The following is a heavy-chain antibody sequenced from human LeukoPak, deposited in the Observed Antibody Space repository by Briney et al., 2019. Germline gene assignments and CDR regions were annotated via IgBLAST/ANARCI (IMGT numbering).Heavy chain of an antibody. Sequence: ASVKVSCKASGYTFTSYYMHWVRQAPGQGLEWMGIINPSGGSTNYAQKLQGRVTMTTDTSTSTAYMELRSLRSDDTAVYYCARALRGYYYGSGTKLDYWGQGTLVTVSS. CDR1: GYTFTSYY. D-gene: IGHD3-10*01. CDR2: INPSGGST. V-gene: IGHV1-46*01. CDR3: ARALRGYYYGSGTKLDY. J-gene: IGHJ4*02.